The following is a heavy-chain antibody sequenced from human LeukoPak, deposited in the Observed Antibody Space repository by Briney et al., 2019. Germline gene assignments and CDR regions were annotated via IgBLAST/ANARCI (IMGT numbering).Heavy chain of an antibody. CDR3: AREVPDGDHELNFGY. Sequence: GASVKVSCKASGYTFTGYYMHWVRQAPGQGLEWMGWINPNSGGTNYAQKFQGRVTMTRDTSISTAYMELSRLRSDDTAVYYCAREVPDGDHELNFGYLVEGTLVTVSS. J-gene: IGHJ4*02. CDR1: GYTFTGYY. D-gene: IGHD4-17*01. CDR2: INPNSGGT. V-gene: IGHV1-2*02.